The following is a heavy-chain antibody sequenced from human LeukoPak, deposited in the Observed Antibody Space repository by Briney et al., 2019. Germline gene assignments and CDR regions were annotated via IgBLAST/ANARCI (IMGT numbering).Heavy chain of an antibody. J-gene: IGHJ4*02. V-gene: IGHV4-39*01. CDR3: ARQSITMIVVVITTFDY. CDR2: IYYSEST. CDR1: GGSISSSSYY. D-gene: IGHD3-22*01. Sequence: PSETLSLTCTVSGGSISSSSYYWGWIRQPPGKGLEWIGSIYYSESTYYNPSLKSRVTISVDTSKNQFSLKLSSVTAADTAVYYCARQSITMIVVVITTFDYWGQGTLVTVSS.